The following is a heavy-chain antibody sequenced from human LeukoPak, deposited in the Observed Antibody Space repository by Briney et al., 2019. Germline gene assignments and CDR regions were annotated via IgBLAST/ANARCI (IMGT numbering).Heavy chain of an antibody. V-gene: IGHV4-34*01. Sequence: SETLSLTCAVYGGSFSGYYWSWIRQPPGKGLEWIGEINHSGSTNYNPSLKSRVTISVDTSKNQFSLKLSSVTAADTAVYYCASGGSGSYRWFDPWGQGTLVTVSS. CDR2: INHSGST. CDR1: GGSFSGYY. D-gene: IGHD3-10*01. CDR3: ASGGSGSYRWFDP. J-gene: IGHJ5*02.